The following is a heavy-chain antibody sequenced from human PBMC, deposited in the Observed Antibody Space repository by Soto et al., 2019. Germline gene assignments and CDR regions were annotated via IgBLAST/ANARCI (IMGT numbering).Heavy chain of an antibody. D-gene: IGHD3-9*01. CDR3: SRPQLRYFDPLRPKHIPFDY. CDR2: ISSSGSTI. V-gene: IGHV3-48*03. J-gene: IGHJ4*02. CDR1: GFTFSSYE. Sequence: EVQLVESGGGLVQPGGSLRLSCAASGFTFSSYEMNWVRQAPGKGLEWVSYISSSGSTIYYADSVKGRFTISRDNAKKPLYLQMNSLRAEDTAVYYCSRPQLRYFDPLRPKHIPFDYWGQGTLVTVSS.